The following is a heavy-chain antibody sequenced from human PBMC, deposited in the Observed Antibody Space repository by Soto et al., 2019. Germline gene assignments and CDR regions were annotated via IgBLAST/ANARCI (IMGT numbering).Heavy chain of an antibody. CDR1: GFTLSNSG. D-gene: IGHD5-18*01. Sequence: QVQLVESGGGVVQPGRSLTLSCEVSGFTLSNSGIHWVRQAPAKGLEWVATIADEGKTANYADSAKGRFTISRDSSKRTLYLQMNSLRSESTATYYCAKSTSGYGGGSDFWGQGTGVHVSS. J-gene: IGHJ4*02. CDR2: IADEGKTA. V-gene: IGHV3-30*18. CDR3: AKSTSGYGGGSDF.